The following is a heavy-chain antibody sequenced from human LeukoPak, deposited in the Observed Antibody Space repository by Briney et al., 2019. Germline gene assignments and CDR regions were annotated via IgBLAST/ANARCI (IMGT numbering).Heavy chain of an antibody. CDR2: ISYDGSNK. V-gene: IGHV3-30-3*01. Sequence: PGRSLRLSCAASGFTFSSYAMHWVRQASGKGLEWVAVISYDGSNKYYADSVKGRFTISRDNSKNTLYLQMNSLRAEDTAVYYCAKVGASGWYIGPYYFDYWGQGTLVTVSS. J-gene: IGHJ4*02. D-gene: IGHD6-19*01. CDR1: GFTFSSYA. CDR3: AKVGASGWYIGPYYFDY.